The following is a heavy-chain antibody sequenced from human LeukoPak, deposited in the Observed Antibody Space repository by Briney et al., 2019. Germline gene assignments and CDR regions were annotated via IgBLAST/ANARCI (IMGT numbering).Heavy chain of an antibody. V-gene: IGHV1-8*01. D-gene: IGHD5-18*01. CDR1: GFTFTSDD. Sequence: GASAKVSCRASGFTFTSDDINWVRQATGQGLEWMGWMNPNSGNTGYAQNFQGRVTLTRNISTSTAYMELSSLRFDDTAVYYCARGRRGYSYVLLESYLYYYIDVWGKGTTVTVSS. CDR3: ARGRRGYSYVLLESYLYYYIDV. CDR2: MNPNSGNT. J-gene: IGHJ6*03.